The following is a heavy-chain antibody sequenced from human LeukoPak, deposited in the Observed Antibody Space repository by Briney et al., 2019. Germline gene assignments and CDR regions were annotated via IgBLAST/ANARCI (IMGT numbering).Heavy chain of an antibody. J-gene: IGHJ4*02. CDR1: GGSVISSSYN. D-gene: IGHD3-16*01. CDR2: INFSGNT. Sequence: PSETLSLTCTVSGGSVISSSYNWGWIRQPPGKGPEWIGNINFSGNTHYNASLKSRVTISVDTSKNQFSLKLNSVTAADTAVYYCASWATVNLGRFFDYSGQGTLVTVSS. CDR3: ASWATVNLGRFFDY. V-gene: IGHV4-39*01.